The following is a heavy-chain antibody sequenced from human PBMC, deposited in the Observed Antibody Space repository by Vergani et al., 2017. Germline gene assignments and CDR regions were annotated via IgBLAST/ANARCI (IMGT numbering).Heavy chain of an antibody. CDR2: IDHTGRP. J-gene: IGHJ6*02. V-gene: IGHV4-34*01. Sequence: QVQLQQWGGGLLKPSETLSLTCVVHGGSFTSYHWTWIRQSPGEGLEWVGDIDHTGRPDYNPSLKSRLTMSVDKSRNQFSLTLNSVTATDTAIYFCARVNAETNGHLYYYYDMDVWGQGTAVTVS. CDR1: GGSFTSYH. CDR3: ARVNAETNGHLYYYYDMDV. D-gene: IGHD2-8*01.